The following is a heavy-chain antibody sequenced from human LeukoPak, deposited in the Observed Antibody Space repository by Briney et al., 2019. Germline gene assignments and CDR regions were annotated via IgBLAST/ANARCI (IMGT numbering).Heavy chain of an antibody. CDR2: ISSSSSYL. D-gene: IGHD3-22*01. Sequence: GGSLRLSCAASGFTFSNYTMNWVRQAPGKGLEWVSSISSSSSYLYYADSVKGRFTISRDNAKNSLYLQMNSLRAEDTAVYYCAGAYYFDISGYSHAFDIWGQGTMVTVSS. CDR3: AGAYYFDISGYSHAFDI. V-gene: IGHV3-21*01. J-gene: IGHJ3*02. CDR1: GFTFSNYT.